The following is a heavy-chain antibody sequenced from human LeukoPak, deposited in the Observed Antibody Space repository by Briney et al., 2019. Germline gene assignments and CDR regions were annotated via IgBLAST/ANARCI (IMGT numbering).Heavy chain of an antibody. J-gene: IGHJ4*02. D-gene: IGHD6-19*01. CDR1: GFTFSSYA. V-gene: IGHV3-30*04. CDR2: ISFDGRNG. CDR3: AKGRRVAGFFDY. Sequence: GGSLRLSCAASGFTFSSYAMHWVRQAPGKGLEWVALISFDGRNGYYPDSVKGRFTISRDNSKNTLYLQMNSLRAEDTAVYYCAKGRRVAGFFDYWGQGTLVTVSS.